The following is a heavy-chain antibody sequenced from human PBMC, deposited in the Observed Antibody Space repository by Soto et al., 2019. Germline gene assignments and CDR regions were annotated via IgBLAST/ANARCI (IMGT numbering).Heavy chain of an antibody. CDR2: ISYSGTT. CDR1: SGSISSSSYY. CDR3: ARGRGGVVATENWFAP. D-gene: IGHD5-12*01. V-gene: IGHV4-39*01. Sequence: QLQLQESGPGLVKPSETLSLTCTVSSGSISSSSYYWGWIHQSPGKGLEWIGTISYSGTTYYNTSLKSRVTTSVATSKNQFSLNLSSVTAAETAVYYCARGRGGVVATENWFAPWGQGTLVTVSS. J-gene: IGHJ5*02.